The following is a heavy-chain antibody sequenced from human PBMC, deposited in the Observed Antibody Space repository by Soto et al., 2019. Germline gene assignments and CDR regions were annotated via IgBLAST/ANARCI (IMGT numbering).Heavy chain of an antibody. CDR1: GFTFNNYA. CDR2: ISGGGDTT. D-gene: IGHD3-10*01. V-gene: IGHV3-23*01. CDR3: AKGRGGSGSLTPRVDF. Sequence: EVQLLDSGGGLVQPGGSLRLSCAASGFTFNNYAMTWFRQAPGKGLEWVSAISGGGDTTSYADSVKGRFPVSRDGSKNTLYLQMGSLRAEDTALYYCAKGRGGSGSLTPRVDFWGQGTLVTVSS. J-gene: IGHJ4*02.